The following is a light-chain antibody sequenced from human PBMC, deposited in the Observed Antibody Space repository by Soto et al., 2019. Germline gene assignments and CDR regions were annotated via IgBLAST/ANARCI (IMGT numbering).Light chain of an antibody. CDR1: SGHSSYA. Sequence: QSVVTQSPSASASLGASVKLTCTRSSGHSSYAIAWHQQQPEKGPRYLMKLNSDGSHSKGDGIPDRFSGSSSGAERYLTISSLQSGDEADYYCQTWGTGLLVFGGGTKVTVL. V-gene: IGLV4-69*01. CDR2: LNSDGSH. J-gene: IGLJ3*02. CDR3: QTWGTGLLV.